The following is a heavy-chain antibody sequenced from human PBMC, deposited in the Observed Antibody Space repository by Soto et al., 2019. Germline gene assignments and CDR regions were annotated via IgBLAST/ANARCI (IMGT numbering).Heavy chain of an antibody. Sequence: PSQTLSLTCSISGDSXFSNRAAWNWIRQSPSRGLEWLGRTYYRSKWYNDYAVSVKSRITINPDTSKNQFSLQLNSVTPEDTAVYYCARECTNGVCYQGAFDIWGQGTMVTVSS. CDR1: GDSXFSNRAA. CDR3: ARECTNGVCYQGAFDI. V-gene: IGHV6-1*01. J-gene: IGHJ3*02. D-gene: IGHD2-8*01. CDR2: TYYRSKWYN.